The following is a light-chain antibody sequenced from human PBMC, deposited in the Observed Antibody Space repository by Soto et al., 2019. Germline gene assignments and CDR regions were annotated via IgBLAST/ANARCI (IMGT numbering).Light chain of an antibody. CDR2: GTF. CDR1: QSVGSRF. J-gene: IGKJ1*01. V-gene: IGKV3-20*01. Sequence: IALTQSPGTLSLSPGERATLSCRASQSVGSRFLAWYQQKPGQAPRLLISGTFSRATGIPDRFSGSGSGTEFTLTISSLQPDDFATYYCQHYNSYSEAFGQGAKVDI. CDR3: QHYNSYSEA.